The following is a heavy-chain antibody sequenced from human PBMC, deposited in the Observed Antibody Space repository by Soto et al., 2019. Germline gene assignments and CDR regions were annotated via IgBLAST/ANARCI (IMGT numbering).Heavy chain of an antibody. J-gene: IGHJ5*02. CDR2: IYHSGST. D-gene: IGHD3-22*01. V-gene: IGHV4-4*02. CDR1: GGSISSSNW. Sequence: SETLSLTCAVSGGSISSSNWWSWVRQPPGMGLEWIGEIYHSGSTNYNPSLKSRVTISVDKSRNQFSLKLTSVTAADTAVYYCARDQDYYASNRYYDPWGQGTLVTVSS. CDR3: ARDQDYYASNRYYDP.